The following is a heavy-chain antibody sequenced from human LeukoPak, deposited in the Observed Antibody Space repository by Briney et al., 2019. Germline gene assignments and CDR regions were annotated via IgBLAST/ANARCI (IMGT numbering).Heavy chain of an antibody. V-gene: IGHV1-46*01. J-gene: IGHJ3*02. D-gene: IGHD3-16*02. CDR1: GYTFTSYY. Sequence: ASVKVSCKASGYTFTSYYMHWVRQARGQGLEWMGRINPSGGSTSYAQKFQGRVTMTRDMSTSTVYMELSSLRSEDTAVYYCARRSLRVTFGGVIVARDAFDIWGQGTMVTVSS. CDR2: INPSGGST. CDR3: ARRSLRVTFGGVIVARDAFDI.